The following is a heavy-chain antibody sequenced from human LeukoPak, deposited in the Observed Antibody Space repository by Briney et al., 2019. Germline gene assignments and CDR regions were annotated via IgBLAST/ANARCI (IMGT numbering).Heavy chain of an antibody. J-gene: IGHJ4*02. CDR2: IIEGGDLK. CDR3: ARVGKNGWDFDH. D-gene: IGHD6-19*01. V-gene: IGHV3-7*01. Sequence: GGSLRLSCAASGFTFSAYWMTWVRQAPGKGLAWVANIIEGGDLKCYVDSVKGRFTISRDNTKNSLYLQMTSLRADDTAVYYRARVGKNGWDFDHWGQGTLVTVSS. CDR1: GFTFSAYW.